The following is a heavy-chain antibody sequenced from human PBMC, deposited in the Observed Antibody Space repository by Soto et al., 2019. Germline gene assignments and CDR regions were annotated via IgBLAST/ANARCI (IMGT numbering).Heavy chain of an antibody. J-gene: IGHJ5*02. CDR3: ARSVFP. CDR1: GGSISSGGYY. CDR2: IYYIGST. V-gene: IGHV4-31*03. Sequence: QVQLQESGPGLVKPSQTLSLTCTVSGGSISSGGYYWNWIRQHPGKGLEWIGYIYYIGSTYSNPSLTSRVTISLDTSKNQFPLKLSSVTAADTAVYYCARSVFPWGQGTLVTVSS.